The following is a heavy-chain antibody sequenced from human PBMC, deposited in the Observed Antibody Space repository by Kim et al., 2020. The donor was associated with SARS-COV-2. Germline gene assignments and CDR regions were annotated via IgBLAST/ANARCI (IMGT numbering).Heavy chain of an antibody. V-gene: IGHV3-11*05. CDR3: ARDRSSPLGYYGMDV. CDR2: ISSSSSYT. CDR1: GFTFSDYY. J-gene: IGHJ6*02. D-gene: IGHD6-13*01. Sequence: GGSLRLSCAASGFTFSDYYMSWIRQAPGKGLEWVSYISSSSSYTNYADSVKGRFTISRDNAKNSLYLQMNSLRAEDTAVYYCARDRSSPLGYYGMDVWGQGTTVTVSS.